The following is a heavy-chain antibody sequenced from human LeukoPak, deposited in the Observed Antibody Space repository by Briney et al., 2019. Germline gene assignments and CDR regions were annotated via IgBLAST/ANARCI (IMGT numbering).Heavy chain of an antibody. D-gene: IGHD2-15*01. J-gene: IGHJ5*02. CDR2: ISSSGSTI. Sequence: PGGSLRLSCAASGFTFSDYYMSWIRQAPGKGLEWVSYISSSGSTIYYADSVKGRFTISRDNAKNSLYLQMNSLSAEDTAVYYCARDRGGGSWSQYNWFDPWGQGTLVTVSS. CDR3: ARDRGGGSWSQYNWFDP. CDR1: GFTFSDYY. V-gene: IGHV3-11*04.